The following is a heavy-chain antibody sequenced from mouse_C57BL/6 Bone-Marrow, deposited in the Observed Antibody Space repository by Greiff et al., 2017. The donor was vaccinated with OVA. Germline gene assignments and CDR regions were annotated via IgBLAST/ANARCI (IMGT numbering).Heavy chain of an antibody. CDR2: IWSGGST. V-gene: IGHV2-2*01. D-gene: IGHD4-1*01. J-gene: IGHJ2*01. Sequence: QVQLQQSGPGLVQPSQSLSITCTVSGFSLTSYGVHWVRQSPGTGLEWLGVIWSGGSTDYNAAFISRLSISKDNSKSQVFFKMNSLQADDTAIYYCARANWDYFDYWGQGTTLTVSS. CDR1: GFSLTSYG. CDR3: ARANWDYFDY.